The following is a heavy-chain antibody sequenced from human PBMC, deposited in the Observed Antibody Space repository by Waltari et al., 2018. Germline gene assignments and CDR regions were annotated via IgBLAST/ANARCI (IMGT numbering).Heavy chain of an antibody. D-gene: IGHD1-26*01. V-gene: IGHV3-23*03. Sequence: EVQLLESGGGLVQPGGSLRLSCAASGFTFSSYAMSWVRQAPGKGLEWVSVIYSGGSTYYADYVKGRFTISRDNSKNTLYLQMNGLRAEDTAVYYCAKWGHPLGDYWGQGTLVTVSS. CDR1: GFTFSSYA. CDR2: IYSGGST. CDR3: AKWGHPLGDY. J-gene: IGHJ4*02.